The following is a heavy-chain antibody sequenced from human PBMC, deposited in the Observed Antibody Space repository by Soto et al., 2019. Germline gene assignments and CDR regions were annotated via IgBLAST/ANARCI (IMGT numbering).Heavy chain of an antibody. D-gene: IGHD2-21*02. CDR1: GFTFSNYA. CDR2: ISGGGGSS. CDR3: AHKCGGDCHSVFCY. J-gene: IGHJ4*02. Sequence: EVQLLESGGGLVQPGGSLRLSCAASGFTFSNYAMSWVRQAPGKGLEWVSGISGGGGSSYYADSVKGRFTISRDNSKNTLYLQMNSLRAEDTAVYYCAHKCGGDCHSVFCYWGQGTLVIVSS. V-gene: IGHV3-23*01.